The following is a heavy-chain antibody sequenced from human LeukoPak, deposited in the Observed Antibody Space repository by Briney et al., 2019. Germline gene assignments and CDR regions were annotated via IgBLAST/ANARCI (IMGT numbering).Heavy chain of an antibody. CDR1: GFTFSSYA. Sequence: PGGSLRLSCAASGFTFSSYAMSWVRQAPGKGLEWVSAISGSGGSTYYADSVKGRFTISRDNSKNTLYLQMNSLRAEDTAVYYCANTPVPAAILVDYYYYMDVWGKGTTVTVSS. CDR2: ISGSGGST. J-gene: IGHJ6*03. V-gene: IGHV3-23*01. D-gene: IGHD2-2*02. CDR3: ANTPVPAAILVDYYYYMDV.